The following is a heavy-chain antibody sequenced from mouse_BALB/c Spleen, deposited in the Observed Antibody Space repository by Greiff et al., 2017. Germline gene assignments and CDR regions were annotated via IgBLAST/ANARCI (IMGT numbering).Heavy chain of an antibody. D-gene: IGHD4-1*01. J-gene: IGHJ2*01. CDR3: ARQRSGTFDY. Sequence: EVMLVESGGGLVQPGGSLKLSCAASGFTFSSYTMSWVRQTPEKRLEWVAYISNGGGSTYYPDTVKGRFTISRDNAKNTLYLQMSSLKSEDTAMYYCARQRSGTFDYWGQGTTLTVSS. CDR2: ISNGGGST. CDR1: GFTFSSYT. V-gene: IGHV5-12-2*01.